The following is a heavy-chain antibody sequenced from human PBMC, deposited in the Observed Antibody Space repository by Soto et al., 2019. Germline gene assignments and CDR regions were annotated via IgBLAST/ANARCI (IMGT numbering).Heavy chain of an antibody. CDR2: IFSSGST. Sequence: QVQLLESGPGLVKPSETLSLTCTVSGGSISSYYWSWIRQPPGKGLEWIGYIFSSGSTTYNPSLKSRVTISVDTSKNQFSLKLSSVTAADTAVYYCARRYGGGFDYWGQGTLGTVSS. CDR1: GGSISSYY. D-gene: IGHD3-10*01. V-gene: IGHV4-59*08. CDR3: ARRYGGGFDY. J-gene: IGHJ4*02.